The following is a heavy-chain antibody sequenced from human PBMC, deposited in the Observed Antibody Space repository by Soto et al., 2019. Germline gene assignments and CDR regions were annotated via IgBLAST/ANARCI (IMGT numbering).Heavy chain of an antibody. CDR2: IRSNSAYI. Sequence: GGSLRLSCAASGFTFRSFTMNWVRQAPGKGLGWVSTIRSNSAYIYYSNALRGRFTISTDNATNSLHLQMNNLRPEDTAVYYFTRNASRDSSARGWFDPWGPGTLVTVSS. V-gene: IGHV3-21*01. J-gene: IGHJ5*02. D-gene: IGHD6-13*01. CDR1: GFTFRSFT. CDR3: TRNASRDSSARGWFDP.